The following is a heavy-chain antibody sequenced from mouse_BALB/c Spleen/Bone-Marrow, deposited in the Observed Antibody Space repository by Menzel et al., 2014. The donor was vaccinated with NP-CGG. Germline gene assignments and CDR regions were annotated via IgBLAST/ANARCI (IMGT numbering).Heavy chain of an antibody. Sequence: VQLKQSGAELVKPGASVKLSCTASGFNIKDTYMHWVKQRPEQGLEWIGRIDPANGNTKYDPKFQGKATITADTSSNTACLQLSSLTSEDTAVYYCASYYYGLYFDYWGQGTTLTVSS. CDR1: GFNIKDTY. D-gene: IGHD1-1*01. V-gene: IGHV14-3*02. CDR2: IDPANGNT. J-gene: IGHJ2*01. CDR3: ASYYYGLYFDY.